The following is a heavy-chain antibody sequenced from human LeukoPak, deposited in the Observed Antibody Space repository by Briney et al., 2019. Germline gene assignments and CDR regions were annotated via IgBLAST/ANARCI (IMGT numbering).Heavy chain of an antibody. V-gene: IGHV3-21*01. J-gene: IGHJ4*02. D-gene: IGHD1-1*01. CDR3: ARASNWNGFDY. Sequence: GGSLRLSCVASGFTFSSYSMNWVRQAPGKGLEWVSSISSSSSYIYYADSVKGRFTISRDNAKNSLYLQMNSLRAEDTAVYYCARASNWNGFDYWGQGTLVTVSS. CDR1: GFTFSSYS. CDR2: ISSSSSYI.